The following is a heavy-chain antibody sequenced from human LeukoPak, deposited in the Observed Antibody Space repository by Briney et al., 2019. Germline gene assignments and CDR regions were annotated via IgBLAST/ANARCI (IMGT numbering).Heavy chain of an antibody. J-gene: IGHJ4*02. CDR2: IIPIFGTA. D-gene: IGHD3-9*01. V-gene: IGHV1-69*13. CDR1: GGTFSSYA. Sequence: SVKVSCKASGGTFSSYAISWVRQAPGQGLEWMGGIIPIFGTANYAQKFQGRVTITADESTSTAYMELSSLRSEDTAVYYCARGYYDILTGYHPPNFDYWGQGTLVTVSS. CDR3: ARGYYDILTGYHPPNFDY.